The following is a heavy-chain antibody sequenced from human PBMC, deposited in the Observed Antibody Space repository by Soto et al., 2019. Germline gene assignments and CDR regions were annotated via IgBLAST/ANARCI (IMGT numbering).Heavy chain of an antibody. CDR1: GGSISSGGYY. D-gene: IGHD3-22*01. V-gene: IGHV4-31*03. Sequence: QVQLQESGPGLVKPSQTLSLTCTVSGGSISSGGYYWSWIRQHPGKGLEWIGYIYYSGSTYYNPSLKRRVTISVNTSKKQFSLKLGSVTAADTAVYYCAGGEYYYDSSGYLALDYWGQGTLVTVSS. J-gene: IGHJ4*02. CDR2: IYYSGST. CDR3: AGGEYYYDSSGYLALDY.